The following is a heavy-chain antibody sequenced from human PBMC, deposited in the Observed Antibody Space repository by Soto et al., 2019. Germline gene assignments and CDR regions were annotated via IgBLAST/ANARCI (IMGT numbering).Heavy chain of an antibody. CDR2: IYYSGST. V-gene: IGHV4-31*03. Sequence: QVQLQESGPGLVKPSQTLSLTCTVSGGSISSGGYYWSWIRQHPGKGLEWIGYIYYSGSTYYNPSLKSRVTIPVDTSKSQFSRKLSSVTAADTAVYYCARGSGYSSSWYLFRFAPWGPGTLVTVSS. CDR1: GGSISSGGYY. D-gene: IGHD6-13*01. CDR3: ARGSGYSSSWYLFRFAP. J-gene: IGHJ5*02.